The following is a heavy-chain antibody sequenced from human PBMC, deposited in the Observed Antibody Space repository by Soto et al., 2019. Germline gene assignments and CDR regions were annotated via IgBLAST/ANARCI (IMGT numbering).Heavy chain of an antibody. V-gene: IGHV3-74*01. CDR1: GFTFSSYW. CDR2: INSDGSST. D-gene: IGHD4-17*01. Sequence: GGSPRLSCAASGFTFSSYWMHWVRQAPGKGLVWVSRINSDGSSTSYADSVKGRFTISRDNAKNTLYLQMNSLRAEDTAVYYCAREDYGDYYYYGMDVWGQGTTVTVS. CDR3: AREDYGDYYYYGMDV. J-gene: IGHJ6*02.